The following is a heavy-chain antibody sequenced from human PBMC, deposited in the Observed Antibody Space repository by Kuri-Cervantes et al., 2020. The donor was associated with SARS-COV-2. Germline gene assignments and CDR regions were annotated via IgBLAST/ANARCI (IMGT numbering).Heavy chain of an antibody. Sequence: GESLKISCAASGFTFSSYSMNWVRQAPGKGLEWVSTISGSGDTTFYSDSLKGRFTISRDNSKNTLYLQMNSLRAEDTAVYYCAKEGYYYDSSGYYLFDYWGQGTLVTVSS. V-gene: IGHV3-23*01. CDR2: ISGSGDTT. J-gene: IGHJ4*02. D-gene: IGHD3-22*01. CDR3: AKEGYYYDSSGYYLFDY. CDR1: GFTFSSYS.